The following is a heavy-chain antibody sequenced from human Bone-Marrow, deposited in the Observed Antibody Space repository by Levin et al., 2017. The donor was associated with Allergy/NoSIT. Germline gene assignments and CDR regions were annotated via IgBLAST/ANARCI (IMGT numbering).Heavy chain of an antibody. CDR1: GGSISSYY. V-gene: IGHV4-59*01. CDR2: IYYSGST. D-gene: IGHD6-19*01. J-gene: IGHJ4*02. CDR3: ARVASGWYYYFDY. Sequence: GSLRLSCTVSGGSISSYYWSWIRQPPGKGLEWIGYIYYSGSTNYNPSLKSRVTISVDTSKNQFSLKLSSVTAADTAVYDCARVASGWYYYFDYWGQGTLVTVSS.